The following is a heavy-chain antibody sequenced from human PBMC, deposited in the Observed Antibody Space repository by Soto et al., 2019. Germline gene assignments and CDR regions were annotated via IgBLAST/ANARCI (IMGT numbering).Heavy chain of an antibody. J-gene: IGHJ5*01. D-gene: IGHD7-27*01. V-gene: IGHV4-30-4*01. CDR2: IYKSATT. CDR3: ARGRYCLTGRCFPNWFDS. CDR1: GDSISNLDYF. Sequence: SETLSLTCSVSGDSISNLDYFLAWIRQPPGQALEYIGYIYKSATTYYNPSFESRVAISVDTSKSQFSLNVTSVTAADTAVYFCARGRYCLTGRCFPNWFDSWGQGALVTVSS.